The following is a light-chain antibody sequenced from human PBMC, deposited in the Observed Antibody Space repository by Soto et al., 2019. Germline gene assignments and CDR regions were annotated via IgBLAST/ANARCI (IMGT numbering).Light chain of an antibody. Sequence: AIQRTQSPSSLSSSVGDSITITCRASQDIRSDLGWYKQKPGRAPKLLIYDASSLQGGVPSRFRGSGSGTDFTLTISSLKPDDFETYYCQQYNSYPWTFGQGTKVDIK. J-gene: IGKJ1*01. CDR3: QQYNSYPWT. V-gene: IGKV1-13*02. CDR2: DAS. CDR1: QDIRSD.